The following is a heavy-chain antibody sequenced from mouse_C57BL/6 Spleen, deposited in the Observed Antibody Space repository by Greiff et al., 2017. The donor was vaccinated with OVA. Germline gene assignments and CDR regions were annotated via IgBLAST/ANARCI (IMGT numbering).Heavy chain of an antibody. D-gene: IGHD1-1*01. J-gene: IGHJ3*01. CDR2: INPNNGGT. Sequence: VQLQQSGPELVKPGASVKISCKASGYTFTDYYMNWVKQSPGKSLEWIGDINPNNGGTSYNQKFKGKATLTVDTSSSTAYMELRSLTSEDSAVYYGARGYYDGSSWLAYWGQGTLVTVSA. CDR1: GYTFTDYY. CDR3: ARGYYDGSSWLAY. V-gene: IGHV1-26*01.